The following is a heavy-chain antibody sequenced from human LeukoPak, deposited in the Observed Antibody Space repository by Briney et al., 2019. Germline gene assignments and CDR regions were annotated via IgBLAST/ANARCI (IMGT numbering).Heavy chain of an antibody. CDR3: ARDLSGSGNYYDAFDI. CDR1: GFTFSSYW. CDR2: ISGSGGST. V-gene: IGHV3-23*01. J-gene: IGHJ3*02. D-gene: IGHD3-10*01. Sequence: PGGSLRLSCAASGFTFSSYWMSWVRQAPGKGLEWVSGISGSGGSTYYADSVRGRFTISRDNSKNTLYLQMNSLRGEDTAVYFCARDLSGSGNYYDAFDIWGQGTMVTVSS.